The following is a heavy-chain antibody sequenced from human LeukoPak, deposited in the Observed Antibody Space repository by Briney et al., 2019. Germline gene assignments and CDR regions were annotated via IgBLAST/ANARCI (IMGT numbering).Heavy chain of an antibody. D-gene: IGHD3-22*01. V-gene: IGHV1-69*06. CDR3: ARDRIFRYYDSSGYPNAFDI. J-gene: IGHJ3*02. CDR1: GGTFSSYA. CDR2: IIPIFGTT. Sequence: ASVKVSCKASGGTFSSYAISWVRQAPGRGLEWMGGIIPIFGTTNYAQKFQDRVTITADKSTSTAYMELSSLRSEDTAVYYCARDRIFRYYDSSGYPNAFDIWGQGTMVTVSS.